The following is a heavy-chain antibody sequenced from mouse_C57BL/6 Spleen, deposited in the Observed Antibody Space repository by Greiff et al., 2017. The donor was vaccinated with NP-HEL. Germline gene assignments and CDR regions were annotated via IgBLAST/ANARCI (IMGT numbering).Heavy chain of an antibody. CDR3: ASDEVLRSRFAY. Sequence: EVQVVESGGGLVKPGGSLKLSCAASGFPFSSYAMSWVRQTPDQRLEWVATISDGGSYTSYPDNVKGRFTISRDNAKNNLYLQMSHLKSEDTAMYYCASDEVLRSRFAYWGQGTLVTVSA. V-gene: IGHV5-4*01. J-gene: IGHJ3*01. CDR2: ISDGGSYT. D-gene: IGHD1-1*01. CDR1: GFPFSSYA.